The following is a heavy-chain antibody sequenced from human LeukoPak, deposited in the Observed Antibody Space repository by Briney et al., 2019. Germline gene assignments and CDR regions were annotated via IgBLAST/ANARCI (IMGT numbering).Heavy chain of an antibody. Sequence: GRSLRLSCAASGFTFDDYAMHWVRQAPGKGLEWVSGISWNSGSIGYADPVKGRFTISRDNAKNSLYLQMNSLRAEDTALYYCAKDIHYDSSSYFDYWGQGTLVTVSS. V-gene: IGHV3-9*01. CDR1: GFTFDDYA. CDR2: ISWNSGSI. D-gene: IGHD3-22*01. J-gene: IGHJ4*02. CDR3: AKDIHYDSSSYFDY.